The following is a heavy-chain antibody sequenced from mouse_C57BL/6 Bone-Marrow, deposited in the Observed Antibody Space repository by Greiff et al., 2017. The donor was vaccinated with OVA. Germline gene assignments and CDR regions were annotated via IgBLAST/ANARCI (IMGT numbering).Heavy chain of an antibody. CDR2: IYPRSGNT. V-gene: IGHV1-81*01. Sequence: QVQLQQSGAELARPGASVKLSCKASGYTFTSYGISWVKQSTGQGLEWIGEIYPRSGNTYYNEKFKGKATLTADKSSSTAYMELRSLTSEDSAVYFCARAFIYYYGSSYYFDYWGQGTTLTVSS. D-gene: IGHD1-1*01. CDR3: ARAFIYYYGSSYYFDY. J-gene: IGHJ2*01. CDR1: GYTFTSYG.